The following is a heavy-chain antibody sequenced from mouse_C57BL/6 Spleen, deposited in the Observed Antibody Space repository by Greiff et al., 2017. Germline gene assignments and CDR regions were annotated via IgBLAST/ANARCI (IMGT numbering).Heavy chain of an antibody. V-gene: IGHV5-17*01. J-gene: IGHJ3*01. Sequence: EVQVVESGGGLVKPGGSLKLSCAASGFTFSDYGMHWVRQAPEKGLEWVAYISSGSSTIYYADTVKGRFTISRDNAKNTLFLQMTSLRSEDTAMYYCARDHYYGSSPFAYWGKGTLVTVST. CDR1: GFTFSDYG. CDR3: ARDHYYGSSPFAY. CDR2: ISSGSSTI. D-gene: IGHD1-1*01.